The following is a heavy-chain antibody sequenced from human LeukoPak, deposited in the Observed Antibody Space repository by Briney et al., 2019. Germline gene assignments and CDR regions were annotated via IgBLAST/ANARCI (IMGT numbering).Heavy chain of an antibody. CDR2: INPNSGGT. D-gene: IGHD3-22*01. V-gene: IGHV1-2*02. CDR1: GYTFTGYY. J-gene: IGHJ4*02. Sequence: ASVKVSCKASGYTFTGYYMHWVRQAPGQGLEWMGWINPNSGGTNYAQKFQGRVTMTRDTSISTAYMELSRLRSGDTAVYYCARAMFSYYYDSSGSGGFDYWGQGTLVTVSS. CDR3: ARAMFSYYYDSSGSGGFDY.